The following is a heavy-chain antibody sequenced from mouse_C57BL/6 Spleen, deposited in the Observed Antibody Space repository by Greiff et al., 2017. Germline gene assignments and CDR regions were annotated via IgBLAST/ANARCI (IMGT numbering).Heavy chain of an antibody. D-gene: IGHD4-1*01. V-gene: IGHV7-3*01. CDR3: ARYNTGTGYAMDY. CDR2: IRNKANGYTT. CDR1: GFTFTDYY. J-gene: IGHJ4*01. Sequence: EVMLVESGGGLVQPGGSLSLSCAASGFTFTDYYMSWVRQPPGKALEWLGFIRNKANGYTTEYSASVKGRFTISRDNYQSILYLQMNALRAEDSATYYCARYNTGTGYAMDYWGQGTSVTVSS.